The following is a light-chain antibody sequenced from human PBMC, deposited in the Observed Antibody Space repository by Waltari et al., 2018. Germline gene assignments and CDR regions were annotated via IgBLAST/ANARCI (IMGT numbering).Light chain of an antibody. CDR2: DAS. J-gene: IGKJ2*01. CDR3: QQRSDWPYT. Sequence: EIVLTQSPDTLSLSPGERATLSCRASQSVASYLAWYQQEPGQAPRLLIYDASNRAAGIPARFSGSGSGTDFTLTISSLEPEDFAVYYCQQRSDWPYTFGQGTKLEIK. V-gene: IGKV3-11*01. CDR1: QSVASY.